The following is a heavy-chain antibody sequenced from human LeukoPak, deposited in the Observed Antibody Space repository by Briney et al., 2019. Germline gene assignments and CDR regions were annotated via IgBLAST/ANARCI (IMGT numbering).Heavy chain of an antibody. J-gene: IGHJ4*02. CDR3: ARVRSGYYDSSGYSAFDY. CDR1: GGSISSYY. Sequence: SETLSLTCSVSGGSISSYYWSWIRQPAGKGLEWIGRIHTSGSTNYNPSLKSRVTMSGDTSKNQFSLKLSSVTAADTAVYYCARVRSGYYDSSGYSAFDYWGQGTLVTVSS. V-gene: IGHV4-4*07. CDR2: IHTSGST. D-gene: IGHD3-22*01.